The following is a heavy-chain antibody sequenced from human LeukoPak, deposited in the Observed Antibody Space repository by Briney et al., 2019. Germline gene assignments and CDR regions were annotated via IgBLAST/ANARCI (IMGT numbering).Heavy chain of an antibody. CDR1: GGSISSGGYS. CDR3: ARDRAPTLGYFDY. J-gene: IGHJ4*02. CDR2: IYHSGTT. D-gene: IGHD3-10*01. V-gene: IGHV4-30-2*01. Sequence: SETLSLTCTVSGGSISSGGYSWSWIRQPPGKGLEWIGYIYHSGTTYYSPSLKSRDTISVDRAKNQFSLKMTSVTAADTAVYYCARDRAPTLGYFDYWGQGTLVTVSS.